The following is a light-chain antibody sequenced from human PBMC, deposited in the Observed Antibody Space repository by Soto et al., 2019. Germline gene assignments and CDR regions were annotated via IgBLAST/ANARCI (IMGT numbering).Light chain of an antibody. CDR1: QYITIY. V-gene: IGKV3-11*01. J-gene: IGKJ5*01. Sequence: EIVLTQSPATLSLSPGERATLSCRASQYITIYLAWYQQKPGQAPRLLIYDASKRATGIPARFSGRGSGTDFTLTISSLEPDDFAVYYCQQRADWPITFGQGTRLEIK. CDR3: QQRADWPIT. CDR2: DAS.